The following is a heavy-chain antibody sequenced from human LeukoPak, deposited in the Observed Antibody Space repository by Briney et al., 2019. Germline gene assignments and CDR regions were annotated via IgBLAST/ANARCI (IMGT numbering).Heavy chain of an antibody. CDR2: ISGSGGST. J-gene: IGHJ4*02. V-gene: IGHV3-23*01. CDR1: GFTFSSYA. Sequence: GGSLRLSCAASGFTFSSYAMNWVRQAPGKGLEWVSAISGSGGSTYYADSVKGRFTISRDNSKNTLYLQMNSLRAEDTAVYYCAKEGPDILTGYYRPEYYFDYWGQGTLVTVSS. D-gene: IGHD3-9*01. CDR3: AKEGPDILTGYYRPEYYFDY.